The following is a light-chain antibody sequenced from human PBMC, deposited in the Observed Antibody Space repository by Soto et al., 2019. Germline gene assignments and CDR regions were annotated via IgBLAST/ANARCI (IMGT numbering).Light chain of an antibody. J-gene: IGLJ3*02. V-gene: IGLV1-47*01. CDR1: SSNIGSNY. CDR3: AAWDDNLSGWV. CDR2: RNN. Sequence: QSVLVQPPSVSGTPGQRVALSCSGISSNIGSNYVYWYQRLPGTAPKLLLYRNNQRPSGVPDRFSGSKSGTSASLAISGLRSEGEADYYCAAWDDNLSGWVFGGGTKVTVL.